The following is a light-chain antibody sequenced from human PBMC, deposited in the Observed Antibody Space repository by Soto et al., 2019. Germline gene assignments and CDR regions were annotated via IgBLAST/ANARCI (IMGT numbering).Light chain of an antibody. Sequence: EIVLTQSPATLSLSPGERATLSCRASQSVSSYLAWYQQKPGQAPRLLIYDASNRATGIPARFSGSGSGTDFTVTISSLETEDFAVYYCQQRGNWPWTFGQGTKVEIK. CDR1: QSVSSY. V-gene: IGKV3-11*01. CDR2: DAS. J-gene: IGKJ1*01. CDR3: QQRGNWPWT.